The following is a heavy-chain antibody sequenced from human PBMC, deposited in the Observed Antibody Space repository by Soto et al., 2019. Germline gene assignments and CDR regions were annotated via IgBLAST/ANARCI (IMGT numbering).Heavy chain of an antibody. CDR1: GFTFSSYS. V-gene: IGHV3-21*01. J-gene: IGHJ4*02. D-gene: IGHD3-3*01. Sequence: GGSLRLSCAASGFTFSSYSMNWVRQAPGKGLEWVSSISSSSSYIYYADSVKGRFTISRDNAKNSLYLQMNSLRAEDAAVYYCARDIGEKPYYDFWSGYYDRGDYWGQGTLVTVSS. CDR3: ARDIGEKPYYDFWSGYYDRGDY. CDR2: ISSSSSYI.